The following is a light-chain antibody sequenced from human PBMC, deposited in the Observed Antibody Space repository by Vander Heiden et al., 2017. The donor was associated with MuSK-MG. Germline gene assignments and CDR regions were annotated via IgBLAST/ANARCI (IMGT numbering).Light chain of an antibody. CDR3: SSYTSSSLYI. J-gene: IGLJ1*01. Sequence: QSALTQPASVPGSPGQSITISCTGTSSDVGGYKYVSWYQQHPGKAPKLMIHDVSNRPSGVSNRFSGSKSGNTASLTISGLQADDEADYYCSSYTSSSLYIFGTATKVTVL. CDR2: DVS. V-gene: IGLV2-14*03. CDR1: SSDVGGYKY.